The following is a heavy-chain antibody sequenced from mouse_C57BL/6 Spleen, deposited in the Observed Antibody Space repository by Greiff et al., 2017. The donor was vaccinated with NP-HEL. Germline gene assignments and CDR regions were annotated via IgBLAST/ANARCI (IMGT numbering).Heavy chain of an antibody. CDR3: ARSGYGNYEGAMDY. Sequence: QVQLKQSGPELVKPGASVKISCKASGYAFSSSWMNWVKQRPGKGLEWIGRIYPGDGDTNYNGKFKGKATLTADKSSSTAYMQLSSLTSEDSAVYFCARSGYGNYEGAMDYWGQGTSVTVSS. CDR1: GYAFSSSW. CDR2: IYPGDGDT. V-gene: IGHV1-82*01. J-gene: IGHJ4*01. D-gene: IGHD2-1*01.